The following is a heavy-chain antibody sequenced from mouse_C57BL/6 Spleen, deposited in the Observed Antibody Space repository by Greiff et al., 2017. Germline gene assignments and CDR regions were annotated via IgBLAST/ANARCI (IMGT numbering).Heavy chain of an antibody. CDR3: ARSISHGGFAY. V-gene: IGHV1-61*01. J-gene: IGHJ3*01. CDR2: IYPSDSET. Sequence: QVQLQQPGAELVRPGSSVKLSCKASGYTFTSYWMDCVKQRPGQGLEWIGNIYPSDSETHYNQKFKDKATLTVDKSSSTAYMQLSSLTSEDSAVYYCARSISHGGFAYWGQGTLVTVSA. CDR1: GYTFTSYW.